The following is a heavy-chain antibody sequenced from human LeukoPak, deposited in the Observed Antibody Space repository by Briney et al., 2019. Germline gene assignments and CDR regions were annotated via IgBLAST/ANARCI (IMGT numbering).Heavy chain of an antibody. CDR3: ARDGGYSGYDDY. J-gene: IGHJ4*02. CDR1: SGSISSSSYY. Sequence: PSETLSLTCTVSSGSISSSSYYWGWIRQPPGKGLEWIGSIYYSGSTYYNPSLKSRVTISVDTSKNQFSLKLSSVTAADTAVYYCARDGGYSGYDDYWGQGTLVTVSS. CDR2: IYYSGST. V-gene: IGHV4-39*07. D-gene: IGHD5-12*01.